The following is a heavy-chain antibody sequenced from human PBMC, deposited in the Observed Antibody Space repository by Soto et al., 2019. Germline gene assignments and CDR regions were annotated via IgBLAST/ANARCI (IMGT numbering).Heavy chain of an antibody. CDR2: IYYSGST. D-gene: IGHD3-3*01. Sequence: SETLSLTCTVSGGSISSSSYYWGWIRQPPGKGLEWIGSIYYSGSTYYNPSLKSRVTISVDTSKNQFSLKLSSVTAADTAVYYCARLRIFGVVIDYYYSMDVSVHGTTLSVSS. CDR3: ARLRIFGVVIDYYYSMDV. CDR1: GGSISSSSYY. V-gene: IGHV4-39*01. J-gene: IGHJ6*02.